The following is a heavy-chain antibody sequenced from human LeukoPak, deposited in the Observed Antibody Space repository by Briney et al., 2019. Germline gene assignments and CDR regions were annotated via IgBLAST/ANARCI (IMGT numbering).Heavy chain of an antibody. D-gene: IGHD3-3*01. J-gene: IGHJ3*02. CDR3: ARKPKRYYDFWSGYRRGDAFDI. V-gene: IGHV6-1*01. CDR1: GDSVSSNSAA. CDR2: TYYRSKWYN. Sequence: SQTLSLTCAISGDSVSSNSAAWNWIRQSPSRGLEWLGRTYYRSKWYNDYAVSVKSRITINPDTSKNQFSLQLNSVTPEDTAVYYCARKPKRYYDFWSGYRRGDAFDIWGQGTMVTVSS.